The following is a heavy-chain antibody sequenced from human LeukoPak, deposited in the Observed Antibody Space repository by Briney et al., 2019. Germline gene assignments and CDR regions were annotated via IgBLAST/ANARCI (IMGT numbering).Heavy chain of an antibody. J-gene: IGHJ4*02. CDR3: AREVLGTASAFDY. V-gene: IGHV3-21*04. Sequence: PGGSLRLSREASGFTFSDYSMNWVRQAPGKGLVWVSAISGSSSYIHYADSAKGRFTISRDNAKNSLYLQMNSLRADDTAVYYCAREVLGTASAFDYWGQGTLVTVSS. CDR2: ISGSSSYI. D-gene: IGHD1-1*01. CDR1: GFTFSDYS.